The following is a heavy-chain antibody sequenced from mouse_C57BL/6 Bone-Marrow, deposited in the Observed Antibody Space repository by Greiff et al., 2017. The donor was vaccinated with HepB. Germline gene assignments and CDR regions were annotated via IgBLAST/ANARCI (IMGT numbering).Heavy chain of an antibody. CDR1: GYSITSGYY. CDR2: ISYDGSN. V-gene: IGHV3-6*01. CDR3: AREKAGTRDY. J-gene: IGHJ2*01. D-gene: IGHD4-1*01. Sequence: EVKLMESGPGLVKPSQSLSLTCSVTGYSITSGYYWNWIRQFPGNKLEWMGYISYDGSNNYNPSLKNRISITRDTSKNQFFLKLNSVTTEDTATYYCAREKAGTRDYWGQGTTLTVSS.